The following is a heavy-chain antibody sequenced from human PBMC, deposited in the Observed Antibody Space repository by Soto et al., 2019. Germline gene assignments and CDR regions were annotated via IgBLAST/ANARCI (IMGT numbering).Heavy chain of an antibody. J-gene: IGHJ6*02. CDR3: ARGRSGVGATTRYYYYYGMDV. V-gene: IGHV4-34*01. D-gene: IGHD1-26*01. CDR1: GGSFIGYY. CDR2: INHSGST. Sequence: ASETLSLTCAVYGGSFIGYYCSFIRHPPLKGLEWIGEINHSGSTNYNPSLKSRVTISVDTSKNQFSLKLSSVTAADTAVYYCARGRSGVGATTRYYYYYGMDVWGQGTTVTVSS.